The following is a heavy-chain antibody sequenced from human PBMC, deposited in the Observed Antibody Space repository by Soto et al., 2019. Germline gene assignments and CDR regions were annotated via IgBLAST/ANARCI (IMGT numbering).Heavy chain of an antibody. CDR2: ISGSGGST. CDR3: ARDTAYVLRYPSGGP. V-gene: IGHV3-23*01. Sequence: GGSLRLSCAASGFTFSSYAMSWVRQAPGKGLEWVSAISGSGGSTYYADSVKGRFTISRDNSKNTLYLQMNSLRAEDTAMCYCARDTAYVLRYPSGGPWGQGTLVTVSS. J-gene: IGHJ5*02. D-gene: IGHD3-9*01. CDR1: GFTFSSYA.